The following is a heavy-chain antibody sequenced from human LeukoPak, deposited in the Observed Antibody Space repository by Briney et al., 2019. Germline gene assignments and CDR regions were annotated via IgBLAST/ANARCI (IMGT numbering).Heavy chain of an antibody. D-gene: IGHD1-26*01. V-gene: IGHV1-69*13. CDR1: GGTFSRSA. CDR2: IIPIFGTA. Sequence: GASVKVSCKASGGTFSRSAISWVRQAPGQGLEWMGGIIPIFGTANYAQKFQGRVTITADESTSTAYMELSSLRSEDTAVYYCARNSGSYNYYYYYMDVWGKGTTVTISS. J-gene: IGHJ6*03. CDR3: ARNSGSYNYYYYYMDV.